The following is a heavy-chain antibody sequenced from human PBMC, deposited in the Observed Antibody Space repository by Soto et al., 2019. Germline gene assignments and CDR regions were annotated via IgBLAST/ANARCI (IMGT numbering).Heavy chain of an antibody. CDR2: IYYSGST. Sequence: QVQLQESGPGLVKPSQTLSLTCTVSGGSISSGGYYWSWIRQHPGKGLEWVGYIYYSGSTYYNPSPKSRVTITVDTSKNQFSLKLSSATAADTAVYYCAREGDRELLNDYYYGMAVWGHGTTVAVS. V-gene: IGHV4-31*03. J-gene: IGHJ6*02. D-gene: IGHD1-26*01. CDR1: GGSISSGGYY. CDR3: AREGDRELLNDYYYGMAV.